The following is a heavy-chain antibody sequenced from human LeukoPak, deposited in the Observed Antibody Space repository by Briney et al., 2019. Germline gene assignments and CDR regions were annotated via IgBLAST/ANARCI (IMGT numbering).Heavy chain of an antibody. V-gene: IGHV3-64D*06. J-gene: IGHJ4*02. CDR1: GFTLFWHV. CDR3: ARDMSGTYSFDY. Sequence: PGESLRLSCSASGFTLFWHVMHWVRQAPGKPLEYVSFIHHNGDITSYADSVRGRFTVSRDNSKNTLFLDLTSLRTDDTAVYYCARDMSGTYSFDYWGQGTLVTVSS. CDR2: IHHNGDIT. D-gene: IGHD1-26*01.